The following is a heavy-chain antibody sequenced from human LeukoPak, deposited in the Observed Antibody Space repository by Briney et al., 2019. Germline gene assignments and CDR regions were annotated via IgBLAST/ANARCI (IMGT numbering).Heavy chain of an antibody. CDR1: GYTFTSYG. Sequence: ASVKVSCKASGYTFTSYGISWVRRAPGQGLEWMGIINPSGGSTSYAQKFQGRVTMTRDTSTSTVYMELSSLRSEDTAVYYCARVRHCSSTSCYNGWYFDLWGRGTLVTVSS. CDR2: INPSGGST. J-gene: IGHJ2*01. V-gene: IGHV1-46*03. D-gene: IGHD2-2*02. CDR3: ARVRHCSSTSCYNGWYFDL.